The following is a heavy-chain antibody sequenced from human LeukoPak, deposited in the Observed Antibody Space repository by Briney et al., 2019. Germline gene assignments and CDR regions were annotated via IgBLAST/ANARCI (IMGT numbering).Heavy chain of an antibody. CDR2: ISGSGDST. J-gene: IGHJ6*04. CDR1: GFTFDDYA. Sequence: GGSLRLSCAASGFTFDDYAMHWVRQAPGKGLEWVSGISGSGDSTYYADSVKGRFTISRDNAKNSLYLQMNSLRAEDTAVYYCAELGITMIGGVWGKGTTVTISS. CDR3: AELGITMIGGV. V-gene: IGHV3-23*01. D-gene: IGHD3-10*02.